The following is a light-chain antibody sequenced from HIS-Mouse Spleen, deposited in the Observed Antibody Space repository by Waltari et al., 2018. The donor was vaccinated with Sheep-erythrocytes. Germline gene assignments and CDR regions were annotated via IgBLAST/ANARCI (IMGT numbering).Light chain of an antibody. J-gene: IGLJ3*02. CDR3: SSYAGSNNWV. CDR1: SSDVGGYNY. Sequence: QSALTQPPSASGSPGPSVTISCTGTSSDVGGYNYFSCYQQHPGKAPKLMIDEVSKRPSGVPDRFSGSKSGNTASLTVSGLQSEDEADYYCSSYAGSNNWVFGGGTKLTVL. CDR2: EVS. V-gene: IGLV2-8*01.